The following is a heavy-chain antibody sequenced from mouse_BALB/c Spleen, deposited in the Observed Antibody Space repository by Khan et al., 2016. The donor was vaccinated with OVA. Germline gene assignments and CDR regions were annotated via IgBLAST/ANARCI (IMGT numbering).Heavy chain of an antibody. V-gene: IGHV1S137*01. Sequence: VQLQESGAELVRPGVSVKISCKGSGYTFTDFTMHWVKQSHAKSLEWIGFISTYYGDVTYNQKFKGKATMTVDKSSSTAYMELARLTSEDSAVYYCARRGCGDRFAYWGQGTLVTVSA. CDR2: ISTYYGDV. CDR3: ARRGCGDRFAY. J-gene: IGHJ3*01. CDR1: GYTFTDFT.